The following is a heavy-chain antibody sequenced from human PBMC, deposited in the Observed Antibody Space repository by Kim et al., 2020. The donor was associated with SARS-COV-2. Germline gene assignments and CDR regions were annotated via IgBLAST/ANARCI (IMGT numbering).Heavy chain of an antibody. V-gene: IGHV3-74*01. D-gene: IGHD3-10*01. CDR3: ARDYYYGSGSYYNGGDYYYYYGMDV. Sequence: GGSLRLSCAASGFTFSSYWMHWVRQAPGKGLVWVSRINSDGSSTSYADSVKGRFTISRDNAKNTLYLQMNSLRAEDTAVYYCARDYYYGSGSYYNGGDYYYYYGMDVWGQGTTVTVSS. CDR1: GFTFSSYW. CDR2: INSDGSST. J-gene: IGHJ6*02.